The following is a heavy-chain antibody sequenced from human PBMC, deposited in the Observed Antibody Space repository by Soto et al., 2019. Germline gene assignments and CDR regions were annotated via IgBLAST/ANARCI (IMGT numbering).Heavy chain of an antibody. D-gene: IGHD3-10*01. J-gene: IGHJ5*02. V-gene: IGHV1-18*01. CDR1: GDTSISHG. CDR3: ATGGYFGSGSFRP. CDR2: ISGYNGNR. Sequence: QVQLVQSGPEVKKPGASVKVSCKAAGDTSISHGISWVRQAPGQGLEWMGWISGYNGNRNYAQKFQGRVTMTTDTSRSTGYMELRSLRSDDTAVYYCATGGYFGSGSFRPWGQGTLVTVSS.